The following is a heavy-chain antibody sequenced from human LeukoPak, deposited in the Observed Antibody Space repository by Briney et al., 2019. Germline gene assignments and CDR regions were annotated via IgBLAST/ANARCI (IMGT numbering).Heavy chain of an antibody. J-gene: IGHJ6*03. D-gene: IGHD3-22*01. Sequence: KPSETLSLTCAVYGGSFSGYYWSWIRQPPGKGLEWIGEINHSGSTNYNPSLKSRVTISVDTSKNQFSLKLSSVTAADTAVYYCARGEDYYDSSGYRYYYYMDVWGKGTTVTVSS. CDR2: INHSGST. CDR1: GGSFSGYY. V-gene: IGHV4-34*01. CDR3: ARGEDYYDSSGYRYYYYMDV.